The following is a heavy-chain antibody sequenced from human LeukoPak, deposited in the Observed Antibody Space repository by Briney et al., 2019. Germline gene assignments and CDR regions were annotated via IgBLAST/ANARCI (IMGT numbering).Heavy chain of an antibody. CDR1: GYTFTSYD. Sequence: GASVKVSCKASGYTFTSYDINWVRQATGQGLEWMGGIIPIFGTANYAQKFQGRVTITADEPTSTAYMELSSLRSEDTAVYYCARAPEDYGDYESRFDPWGQGTLVTVSS. CDR2: IIPIFGTA. CDR3: ARAPEDYGDYESRFDP. D-gene: IGHD4-17*01. J-gene: IGHJ5*02. V-gene: IGHV1-69*13.